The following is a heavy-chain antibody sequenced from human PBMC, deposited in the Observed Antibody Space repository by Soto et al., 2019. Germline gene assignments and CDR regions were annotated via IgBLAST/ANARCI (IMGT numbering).Heavy chain of an antibody. D-gene: IGHD5-18*01. CDR1: GGSISSGGYY. Sequence: SETLSLTCTVSGGSISSGGYYWSWIRQHPGKGLEWIGYIYYSGSTYYNPSLKSRVTISVDTSKNQFSLKLSSVTAADTAVYYCARANTAMAGYYYHGMDVWGQGTTVTVSS. CDR3: ARANTAMAGYYYHGMDV. V-gene: IGHV4-31*03. CDR2: IYYSGST. J-gene: IGHJ6*02.